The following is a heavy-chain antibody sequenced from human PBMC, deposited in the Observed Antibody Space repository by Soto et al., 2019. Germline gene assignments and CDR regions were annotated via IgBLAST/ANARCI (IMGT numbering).Heavy chain of an antibody. J-gene: IGHJ4*02. CDR1: GYSIRTRVYY. CDR2: IYFTGTT. CDR3: ARVSWGYYISGYYSQTDCVYY. V-gene: IGHV4-31*03. D-gene: IGHD3-22*01. Sequence: SETLSLTCHVSGYSIRTRVYYGSWIRHLPGEGLEWMGYIYFTGTTDYNPFLTSRIAISVDTSQNQLSPRLRSVTAADTAVYCCARVSWGYYISGYYSQTDCVYYWGQGPPVT.